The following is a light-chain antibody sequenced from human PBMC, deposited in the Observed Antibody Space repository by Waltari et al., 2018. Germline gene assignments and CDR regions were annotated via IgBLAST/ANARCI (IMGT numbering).Light chain of an antibody. J-gene: IGLJ3*02. V-gene: IGLV4-69*01. CDR3: QTGGHGTWV. CDR1: SCQSGTI. Sequence: QLVLTQSPSASASLGASLKHTCTLSSCQSGTIMTWNPQQPEKGPRYLMKVNSDGSHSKGDEIPDRFSGSSSGAERYLTISSLQSEDEADYYCQTGGHGTWVFGGGTKLTVL. CDR2: VNSDGSH.